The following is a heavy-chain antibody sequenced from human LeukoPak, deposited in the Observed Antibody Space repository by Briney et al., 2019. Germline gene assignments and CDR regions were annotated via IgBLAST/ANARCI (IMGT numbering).Heavy chain of an antibody. CDR3: ARDGAKYCSSISCPPDY. D-gene: IGHD2-2*01. CDR2: IKTDGYDK. CDR1: GFTFSNYW. Sequence: GGSLRLSCAASGFTFSNYWMAWVRQAPGKGLEWVANIKTDGYDKYYADSVKGRFTISRDNAKNSLYLQMNSLRAEDTAVYYCARDGAKYCSSISCPPDYWGQGILVTVSS. J-gene: IGHJ4*02. V-gene: IGHV3-7*01.